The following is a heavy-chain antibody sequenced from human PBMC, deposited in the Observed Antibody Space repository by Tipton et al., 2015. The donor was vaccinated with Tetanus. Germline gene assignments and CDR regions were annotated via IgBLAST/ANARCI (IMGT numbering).Heavy chain of an antibody. D-gene: IGHD5-24*01. J-gene: IGHJ4*02. CDR1: GVSISGYY. Sequence: TLSLTCTVSGVSISGYYWSWIRQPAGKGLEWVGHISNGNTDYSTSLKSRVTLSVDLSKNQFSLQLRAVTAADTAVYYCARGITDGYNRRLDYWGQGLRVAVS. V-gene: IGHV4-4*07. CDR2: ISNGNT. CDR3: ARGITDGYNRRLDY.